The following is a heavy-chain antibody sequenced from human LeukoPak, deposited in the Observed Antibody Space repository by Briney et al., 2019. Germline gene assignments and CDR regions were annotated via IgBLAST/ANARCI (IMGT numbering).Heavy chain of an antibody. CDR2: IYYSGST. J-gene: IGHJ4*02. CDR3: ARVLAVAGTLDY. Sequence: SETLSLTCTVSGGSISSYYWSWIRQPPGKGLEWIGYIYYSGSTNYNPSLTSRVTISVDTSKNQFSLKLSSVTAADTAVYYCARVLAVAGTLDYWGQGTLVTVSS. CDR1: GGSISSYY. D-gene: IGHD6-19*01. V-gene: IGHV4-59*01.